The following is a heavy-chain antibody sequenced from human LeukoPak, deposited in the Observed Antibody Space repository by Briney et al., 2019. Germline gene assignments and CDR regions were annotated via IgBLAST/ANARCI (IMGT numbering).Heavy chain of an antibody. J-gene: IGHJ4*02. CDR3: AKAPYYGDYVGSFDY. D-gene: IGHD4-17*01. Sequence: GGSLRLSCAASGFPFSNYWMTWVRQAPGKGLEWVAFIRYDGSNKYYADSVKGRFTISRDNSKNTLYLQMNSLRAEDTAVYYCAKAPYYGDYVGSFDYWGQGTLVTVSS. CDR2: IRYDGSNK. CDR1: GFPFSNYW. V-gene: IGHV3-30*02.